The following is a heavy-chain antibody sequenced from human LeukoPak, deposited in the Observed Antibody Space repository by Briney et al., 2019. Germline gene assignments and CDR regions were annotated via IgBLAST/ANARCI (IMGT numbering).Heavy chain of an antibody. CDR3: ARSGYCSSTSCPKYYYYYYMDV. V-gene: IGHV3-33*08. CDR1: GFTFSSYA. D-gene: IGHD2-2*01. CDR2: IWYDGSNK. J-gene: IGHJ6*03. Sequence: GSLRLSCAASGFTFSSYAMNWVRQAPGKGLEWVAVIWYDGSNKYYADSVKGRFTISRDNSKNTLYLRMNSLRAEDTAVYYCARSGYCSSTSCPKYYYYYYMDVWGKGTTVTVSS.